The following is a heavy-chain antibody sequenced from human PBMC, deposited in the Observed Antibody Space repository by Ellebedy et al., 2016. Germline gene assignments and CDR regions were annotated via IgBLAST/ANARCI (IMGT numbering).Heavy chain of an antibody. CDR1: GASISTYY. D-gene: IGHD3-22*01. CDR2: IYYSGNT. V-gene: IGHV4-59*13. Sequence: SETLSLTXTVSGASISTYYWSWFRQSPGRGLEWIGYIYYSGNTKNNPSFRGRVTISIDTSKNQFSLKLSSVTAADTAVYYCAGADHYYDTRMGAFEIWGQGTMVTVSS. CDR3: AGADHYYDTRMGAFEI. J-gene: IGHJ3*02.